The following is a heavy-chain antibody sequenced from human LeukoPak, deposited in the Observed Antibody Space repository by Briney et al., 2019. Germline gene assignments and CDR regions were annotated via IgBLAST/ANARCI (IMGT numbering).Heavy chain of an antibody. V-gene: IGHV4-59*11. J-gene: IGHJ4*02. CDR3: ASGLYSSSSGGY. D-gene: IGHD6-6*01. CDR1: GGSISSHY. Sequence: SETLSLTCTVSGGSISSHYWSWIRQPPGKGLEWIGYIYYSGTTNYNPSLKSRVTISVDTSKNQFSLKLSSVTAADTAVYYCASGLYSSSSGGYWGQGTLVTVSS. CDR2: IYYSGTT.